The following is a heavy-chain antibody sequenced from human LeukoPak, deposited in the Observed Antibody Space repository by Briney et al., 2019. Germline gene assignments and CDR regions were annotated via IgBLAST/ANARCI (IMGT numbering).Heavy chain of an antibody. CDR2: INSDGSST. CDR1: GFTFSSYL. Sequence: GGSLRLSCAASGFTFSSYLMHWVRQAPGKGLVWVSRINSDGSSTSYADSVQDRFTISRDNAKNALYLQMNSLRAEDTAVYYCARGPPAKPMDVWGQGTTVTVSS. J-gene: IGHJ6*02. V-gene: IGHV3-74*01. CDR3: ARGPPAKPMDV.